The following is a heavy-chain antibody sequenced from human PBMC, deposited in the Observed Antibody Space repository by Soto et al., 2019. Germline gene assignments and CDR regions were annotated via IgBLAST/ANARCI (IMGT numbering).Heavy chain of an antibody. D-gene: IGHD5-12*01. CDR3: ASLVGRDGYNLRFKTDY. Sequence: EVQLVESGGGLVKPGGSLRLSCAASGFTFSSYSMNWVRQAPGKGLEWVSSISSSSSYIYYADSVKGRFTISRDNAKNSLYPQMNSLRAEDTAVYYCASLVGRDGYNLRFKTDYWGQGTLVTVSS. J-gene: IGHJ4*02. CDR2: ISSSSSYI. CDR1: GFTFSSYS. V-gene: IGHV3-21*01.